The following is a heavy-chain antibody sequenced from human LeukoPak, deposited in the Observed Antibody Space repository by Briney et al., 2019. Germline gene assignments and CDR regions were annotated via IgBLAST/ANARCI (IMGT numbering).Heavy chain of an antibody. CDR2: IYYSGTT. CDR3: ARSAARFYMVRGVVVDNWFDP. J-gene: IGHJ5*02. D-gene: IGHD3-10*01. Sequence: SDTLSLTCGVSGYSISSSNWWGWIRQPPGKGLEWIGYIYYSGTTYYNPSLKSRVTMSLDTSKNQFSLKLSSVTAVDTAVYYCARSAARFYMVRGVVVDNWFDPWGQGTLVTVSS. V-gene: IGHV4-28*01. CDR1: GYSISSSNW.